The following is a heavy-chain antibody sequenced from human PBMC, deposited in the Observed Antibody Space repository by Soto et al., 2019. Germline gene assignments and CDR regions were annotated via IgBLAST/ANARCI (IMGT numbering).Heavy chain of an antibody. Sequence: QVQLQESGPGLVKPSGTLSLSCAVSGGSVSNNNWWSWVRQSPGNGLEWIGEIHHSGGTSYNPSLESRATLSVDKSKNELSLRLNYVTAADTAVYYCARENCSGGSCYETTYHYYNGMDVWGQGTTVTVS. D-gene: IGHD2-15*01. V-gene: IGHV4-4*02. CDR1: GGSVSNNNW. J-gene: IGHJ6*02. CDR2: IHHSGGT. CDR3: ARENCSGGSCYETTYHYYNGMDV.